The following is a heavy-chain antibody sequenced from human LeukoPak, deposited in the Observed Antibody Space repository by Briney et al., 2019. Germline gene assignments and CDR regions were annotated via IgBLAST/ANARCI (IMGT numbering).Heavy chain of an antibody. V-gene: IGHV3-48*04. J-gene: IGHJ4*02. CDR3: ASWYSSGWYPREY. CDR1: GFTFSSYS. Sequence: PGGSLRLSCAAPGFTFSSYSMNWVRQAPGKGLEWVSYISSSSSTIYYADSVKGRFTISRDNAKDSLYLQMNSLRAEDTAVYYCASWYSSGWYPREYWGQGTLVTVSS. CDR2: ISSSSSTI. D-gene: IGHD6-19*01.